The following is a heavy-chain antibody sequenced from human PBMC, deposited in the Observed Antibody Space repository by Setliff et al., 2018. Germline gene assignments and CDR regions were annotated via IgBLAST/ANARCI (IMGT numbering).Heavy chain of an antibody. D-gene: IGHD5-18*01. CDR3: ARAPLESGYNYGQGHYFDY. CDR1: GYTFTGYY. J-gene: IGHJ4*02. CDR2: INPHSGGT. V-gene: IGHV1-2*02. Sequence: GASVKVSCKASGYTFTGYYIHWVRQAPGQGLEWMGWINPHSGGTNFPQTFQGRVTMTRDTSTSTVYMELSSLRSEDTAVYYCARAPLESGYNYGQGHYFDYWGQGTLVTVSS.